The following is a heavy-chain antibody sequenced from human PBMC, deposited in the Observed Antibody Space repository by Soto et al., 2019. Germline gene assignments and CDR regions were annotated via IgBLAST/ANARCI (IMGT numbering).Heavy chain of an antibody. J-gene: IGHJ6*02. CDR2: ISYDGSNK. V-gene: IGHV3-30-3*01. CDR3: ARETPVGDYYDSSGYYYYYGMDV. D-gene: IGHD3-22*01. CDR1: GFTFSSYA. Sequence: SGGSLRLSCAASGFTFSSYAMHWVRQAPGKGLEWVAVISYDGSNKYYADSVKGRFTISRDNSKNTLYLQMNSLRAEDTAVYYCARETPVGDYYDSSGYYYYYGMDVWGQGTTVTVSS.